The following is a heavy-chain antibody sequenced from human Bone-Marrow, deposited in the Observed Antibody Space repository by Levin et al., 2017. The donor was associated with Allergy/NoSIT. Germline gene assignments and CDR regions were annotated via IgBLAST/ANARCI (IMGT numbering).Heavy chain of an antibody. Sequence: GGSLRLSCTTSGFTFSDHYMSWVRQAPGTGLEWISYISGSGADIKYADSVRGRFTISRDNAMNSLYLQMNSLRAEDTAVYYCAREVHHSDFWGRGTLVTVSS. V-gene: IGHV3-11*01. CDR3: AREVHHSDF. J-gene: IGHJ4*02. CDR2: ISGSGADI. CDR1: GFTFSDHY.